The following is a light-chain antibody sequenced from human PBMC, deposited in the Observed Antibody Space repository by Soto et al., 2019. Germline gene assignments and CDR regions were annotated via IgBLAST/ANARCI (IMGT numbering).Light chain of an antibody. J-gene: IGKJ2*01. CDR2: WAS. Sequence: DIVMTQSPDSLAVSLGERATINCKSSQNILYSSNNKNYLSWYQQKPGQPPKLLISWASTRESGVPDRFTCSGSGTDFSLPISTLQAEDVAVYYCQQYFSTPPYTFGQGTKLEIK. V-gene: IGKV4-1*01. CDR3: QQYFSTPPYT. CDR1: QNILYSSNNKNY.